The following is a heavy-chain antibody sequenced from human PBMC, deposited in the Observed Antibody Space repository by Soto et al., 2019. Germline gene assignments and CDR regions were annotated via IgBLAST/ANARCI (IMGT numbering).Heavy chain of an antibody. CDR3: ARHVRMGMVVRGVIYYYYGMDV. V-gene: IGHV4-39*01. Sequence: SETLSLTCTGSCGSISSSSYYWGWIRQPPGKGLEWIGSIYYSGSTYYNPSLKSRVTISVDTSKNQFSLKLSSVTAADTAVYYCARHVRMGMVVRGVIYYYYGMDVWGQGTTVTVSS. CDR1: CGSISSSSYY. CDR2: IYYSGST. J-gene: IGHJ6*02. D-gene: IGHD3-10*01.